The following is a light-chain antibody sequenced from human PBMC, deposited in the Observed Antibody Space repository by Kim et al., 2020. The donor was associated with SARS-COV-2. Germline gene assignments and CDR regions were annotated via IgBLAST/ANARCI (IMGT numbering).Light chain of an antibody. CDR1: EYIITH. V-gene: IGKV3-11*01. J-gene: IGKJ4*01. CDR2: DAS. CDR3: QQRNSWPLT. Sequence: LSPGERATLSCRASEYIITHLAWYQQRPGQAPRLLIQDASNRATGIPARFSGSGFGTDFSLTISSLEAEDFAVYYCQQRNSWPLTFGGGTKVDIK.